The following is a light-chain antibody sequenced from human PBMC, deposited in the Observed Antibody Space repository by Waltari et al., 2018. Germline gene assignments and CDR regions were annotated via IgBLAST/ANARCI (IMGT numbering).Light chain of an antibody. Sequence: DIQMIQPSSSLSPSLGDRVTITCRASQSISSYLNWYQQKPGKAPKLLIYAASSLQSGVPSRFSGSGSGTDFTLTISSLQPEDFATYYCQQSYSTLITFGQGTRLEIK. J-gene: IGKJ5*01. CDR3: QQSYSTLIT. CDR1: QSISSY. CDR2: AAS. V-gene: IGKV1-39*01.